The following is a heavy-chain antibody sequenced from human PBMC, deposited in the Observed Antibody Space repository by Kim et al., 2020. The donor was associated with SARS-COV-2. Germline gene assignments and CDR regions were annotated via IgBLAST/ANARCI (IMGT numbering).Heavy chain of an antibody. V-gene: IGHV3-23*01. CDR1: GFTFSGYA. J-gene: IGHJ5*02. Sequence: GGSLRLSCAASGFTFSGYAMSWVRQAPGKGLEWVSAISGSGGSTYYADSVKGRFTISRDNSKNTLYLQMNSLRAEDTAVYYCAKDPVGYNWKDLRWFDPWGQGTLVTVSS. CDR3: AKDPVGYNWKDLRWFDP. CDR2: ISGSGGST. D-gene: IGHD1-20*01.